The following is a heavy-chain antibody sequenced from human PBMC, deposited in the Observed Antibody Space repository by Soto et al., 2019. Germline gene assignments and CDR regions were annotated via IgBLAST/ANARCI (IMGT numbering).Heavy chain of an antibody. CDR1: GFTFSSYG. J-gene: IGHJ4*02. CDR3: AKVRGYGLLRPFDY. CDR2: ISGSGGST. V-gene: IGHV3-23*01. Sequence: PGGSLRLSCAASGFTFSSYGMSWVRQSPGKGLEWVSAISGSGGSTYYADSVKGQFTISRDNSKNTLYLQMNSLRAEDTAVYYCAKVRGYGLLRPFDYWGQGTLVTVSS. D-gene: IGHD5-18*01.